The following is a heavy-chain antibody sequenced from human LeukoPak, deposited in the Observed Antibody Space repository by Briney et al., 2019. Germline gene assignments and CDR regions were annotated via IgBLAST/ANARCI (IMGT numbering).Heavy chain of an antibody. D-gene: IGHD3-3*01. CDR3: AREGSEIFGVVEVLNWFDP. J-gene: IGHJ5*02. Sequence: SVTVSCKASGGTFSSHATSWVRQAPGQGLEWMGGIIPIFGTANYAQKFQGRVTITADESTSTAYMELSSLRSEDTAVYYRAREGSEIFGVVEVLNWFDPWGQGTLVTVSS. CDR2: IIPIFGTA. V-gene: IGHV1-69*13. CDR1: GGTFSSHA.